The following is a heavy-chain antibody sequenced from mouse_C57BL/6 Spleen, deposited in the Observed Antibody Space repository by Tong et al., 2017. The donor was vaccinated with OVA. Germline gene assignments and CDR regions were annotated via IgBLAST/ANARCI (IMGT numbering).Heavy chain of an antibody. CDR2: IYPGDGDT. J-gene: IGHJ4*01. CDR1: GYAFRSSW. Sequence: VQLQEPGPELVKPGAPGKISCKAFGYAFRSSWLNWVKQRPGKGLEGIGRIYPGDGDTNYNGKFKGKATLTADKSSSTAYMQLSSLTSEDSAVYFCAREGSGPHYYAMDYWGQGTSVTVSS. CDR3: AREGSGPHYYAMDY. D-gene: IGHD3-2*02. V-gene: IGHV1-82*01.